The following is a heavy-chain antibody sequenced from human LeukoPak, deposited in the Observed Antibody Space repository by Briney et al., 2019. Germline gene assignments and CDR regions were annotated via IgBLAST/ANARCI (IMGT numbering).Heavy chain of an antibody. CDR3: TTIDYVDATLRDRVNY. CDR2: IRSKANSYAT. Sequence: GGSLRQTCAGSGFTFLGSVMHWLRQASGKGLEWVGRIRSKANSYATAYAASVKGRFTFSRDDSKNTAYLQMNSLKTEDTAVYYCTTIDYVDATLRDRVNYWGQGTLVTVSS. J-gene: IGHJ4*02. CDR1: GFTFLGSV. V-gene: IGHV3-73*01. D-gene: IGHD4-17*01.